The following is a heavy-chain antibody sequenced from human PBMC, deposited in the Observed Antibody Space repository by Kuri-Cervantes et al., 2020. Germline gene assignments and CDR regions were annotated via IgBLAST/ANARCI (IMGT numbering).Heavy chain of an antibody. CDR2: IYSGGST. J-gene: IGHJ3*02. D-gene: IGHD5-18*01. CDR1: GFTFSSYG. Sequence: LSLTCAASGFTFSSYGMHWVRQAPGKGLEWVSVIYSGGSTYYADSVKGRFTISRDNSKNTLYLQMNSLRAEDTAVYYCARTQTNTAMGRNAFDIWGQGTMVTVSS. V-gene: IGHV3-NL1*01. CDR3: ARTQTNTAMGRNAFDI.